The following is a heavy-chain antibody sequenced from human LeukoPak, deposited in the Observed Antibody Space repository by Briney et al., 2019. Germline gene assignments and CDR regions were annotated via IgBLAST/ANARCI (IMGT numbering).Heavy chain of an antibody. V-gene: IGHV3-33*08. CDR3: ARARLASGGWYFAH. CDR1: GFTFSSYG. Sequence: GGSLRLSCAASGFTFSSYGMHWVRQTPGKGLEWVSAIWADEKYKDYVDSVKGRFTISRDNSGNTLYLQMSSLRAEDTAVYYCARARLASGGWYFAHWGQGTLVTVSS. J-gene: IGHJ4*02. CDR2: IWADEKYK. D-gene: IGHD1-26*01.